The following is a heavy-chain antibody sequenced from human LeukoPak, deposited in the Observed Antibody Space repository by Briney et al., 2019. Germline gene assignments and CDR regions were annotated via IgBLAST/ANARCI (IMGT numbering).Heavy chain of an antibody. D-gene: IGHD3-16*01. CDR3: AKDRPIKGGFDP. J-gene: IGHJ5*02. CDR2: MRSDGTSK. V-gene: IGHV3-30*02. CDR1: GFSLTTYG. Sequence: GGSLRLSCVASGFSLTTYGMLWVRQAPGKGLQWVAFMRSDGTSKYYGDSVEGRFTISRDNSKSTLYLLMNTLSAEDTGIYYCAKDRPIKGGFDPWGQGTPVTVSS.